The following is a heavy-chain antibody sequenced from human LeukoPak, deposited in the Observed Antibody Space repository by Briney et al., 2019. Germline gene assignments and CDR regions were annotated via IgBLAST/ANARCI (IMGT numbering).Heavy chain of an antibody. CDR3: ARDASDFDY. J-gene: IGHJ4*02. Sequence: FQGRVTITRNTSISTAYMELSSLRSEDTAVYYCARDASDFDYWGQGTLVTVSS. V-gene: IGHV1-8*03. D-gene: IGHD2-21*01.